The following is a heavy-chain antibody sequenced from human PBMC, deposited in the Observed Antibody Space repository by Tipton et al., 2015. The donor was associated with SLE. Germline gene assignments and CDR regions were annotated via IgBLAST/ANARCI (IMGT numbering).Heavy chain of an antibody. D-gene: IGHD6-6*01. V-gene: IGHV3-21*01. J-gene: IGHJ3*02. Sequence: GSLRLSCAASGFTFSSYAMSWVRQAPGKGLEWVSSISSSSSYIYYADSVKGRFTISRDNAKNSLYLQMNSLRAEDTAVYYCAKDPKRSSTGAARQGAFDIWGQGTMVTVSS. CDR2: ISSSSSYI. CDR1: GFTFSSYA. CDR3: AKDPKRSSTGAARQGAFDI.